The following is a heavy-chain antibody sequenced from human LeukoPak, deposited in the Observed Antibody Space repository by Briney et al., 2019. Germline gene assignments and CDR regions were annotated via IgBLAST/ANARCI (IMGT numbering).Heavy chain of an antibody. CDR1: GFTFDDYA. CDR3: AREVIRGGSYYYYYMDV. Sequence: GGSLRLSCAASGFTFDDYAMHWVRQAPGKGLEWVSGMRWNRGRIGYADSVKGRFTISRDNAKNSLYLQMNSLRAEDTAVYYCAREVIRGGSYYYYYMDVWGKGTTVTVSS. D-gene: IGHD1-26*01. J-gene: IGHJ6*03. V-gene: IGHV3-9*01. CDR2: MRWNRGRI.